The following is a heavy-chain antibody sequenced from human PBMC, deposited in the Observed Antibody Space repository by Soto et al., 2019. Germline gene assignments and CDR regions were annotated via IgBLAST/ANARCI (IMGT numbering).Heavy chain of an antibody. CDR3: AKATATGGGAFDI. D-gene: IGHD2-8*02. J-gene: IGHJ3*02. CDR1: GFICSSYD. CDR2: ILVDGRA. V-gene: IGHV3-23*01. Sequence: GGSLRLSCAASGFICSSYDMSWVRQAPGKGLEWVSTILVDGRAFYVDSVRGRFTISRDTSKNTVYLQMNSLTAGDTALYYCAKATATGGGAFDICGQGTMVTVS.